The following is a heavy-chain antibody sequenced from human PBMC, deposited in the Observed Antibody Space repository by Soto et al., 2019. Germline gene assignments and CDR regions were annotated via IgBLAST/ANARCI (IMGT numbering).Heavy chain of an antibody. CDR3: AKGITIFGVVPPPGILY. CDR2: ISGSGGST. Sequence: PGGSLRLSCAASGFTFSSYAMSWVREAPGKGLEWVSAISGSGGSTYYADSVKGRFTISRDNSKNTLYLQMNSLRAEDTAVYYCAKGITIFGVVPPPGILYWGQGTLVTVSS. CDR1: GFTFSSYA. J-gene: IGHJ4*02. D-gene: IGHD3-3*01. V-gene: IGHV3-23*01.